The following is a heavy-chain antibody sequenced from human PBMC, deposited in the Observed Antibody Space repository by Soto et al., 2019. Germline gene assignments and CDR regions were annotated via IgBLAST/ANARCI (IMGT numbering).Heavy chain of an antibody. D-gene: IGHD6-13*01. CDR2: IYYSGST. V-gene: IGHV4-59*01. CDR3: ARHNRYSSTWFEGWFDP. Sequence: PSETLSLTCTVSGGSISSYYWSWIRQPPGKGLEWIGYIYYSGSTNYNPSLKSRVTISVDTSKNQFSLKLSSVTAADTAVYYCARHNRYSSTWFEGWFDPWGQGTLVTVPQ. J-gene: IGHJ5*02. CDR1: GGSISSYY.